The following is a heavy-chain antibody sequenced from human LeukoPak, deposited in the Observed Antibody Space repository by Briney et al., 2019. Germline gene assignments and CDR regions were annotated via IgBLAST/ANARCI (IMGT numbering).Heavy chain of an antibody. CDR2: IYYSGNT. Sequence: SETLSLTCTVSGVSISSSNSYWGWIRQPPGKGLEWIGSIYYSGNTYYNPSLKSRVTISVDTSKNQFSLKLSSVTAADTAVYYCARTQYSSSSSVNYWGQGTLVTVSS. D-gene: IGHD6-6*01. V-gene: IGHV4-39*07. J-gene: IGHJ4*02. CDR3: ARTQYSSSSSVNY. CDR1: GVSISSSNSY.